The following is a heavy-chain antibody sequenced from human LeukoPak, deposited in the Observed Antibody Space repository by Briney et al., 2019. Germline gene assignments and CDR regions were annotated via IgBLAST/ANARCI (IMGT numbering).Heavy chain of an antibody. CDR3: ARGVITTTIMGVDY. CDR2: INHSGST. V-gene: IGHV4-34*01. CDR1: GGSISSGGYS. Sequence: SETLSLTCAVSGGSISSGGYSWSWIRQPPGKGLEWIGEINHSGSTNYNPSLKSRVTISVDTSKNQFSLKLSSVTAADTAVYYCARGVITTTIMGVDYWGQGTLVTVSS. J-gene: IGHJ4*02. D-gene: IGHD1-14*01.